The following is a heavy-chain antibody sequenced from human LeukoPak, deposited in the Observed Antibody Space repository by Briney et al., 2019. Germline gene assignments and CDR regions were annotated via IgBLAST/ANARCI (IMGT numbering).Heavy chain of an antibody. CDR3: ARDYYDSSGYYYFDY. CDR2: ISSSGSTI. V-gene: IGHV3-11*04. J-gene: IGHJ4*02. Sequence: PGGSLRLSCAASGFTFSDYYMSWIRQAPGKGLEWVSYISSSGSTIYYADSVKGRFTISRDNAKSSLYLQMNGLRAEDTAVYYCARDYYDSSGYYYFDYWGQGTLVTVSS. CDR1: GFTFSDYY. D-gene: IGHD3-22*01.